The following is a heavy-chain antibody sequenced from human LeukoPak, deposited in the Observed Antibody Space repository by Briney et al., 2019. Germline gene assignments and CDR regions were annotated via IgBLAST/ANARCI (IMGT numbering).Heavy chain of an antibody. V-gene: IGHV4-34*01. CDR3: ALGRATLSSPFDY. J-gene: IGHJ4*02. D-gene: IGHD2/OR15-2a*01. CDR2: INHSGST. CDR1: GGSFSGYY. Sequence: SETLSLTCAVYGGSFSGYYWSWIRQPPGKGLEWIGEINHSGSTNYNPSLKSRVTISVDTSKNQFSLELSSVTAADTAVYYCALGRATLSSPFDYWGQGTLVTVSS.